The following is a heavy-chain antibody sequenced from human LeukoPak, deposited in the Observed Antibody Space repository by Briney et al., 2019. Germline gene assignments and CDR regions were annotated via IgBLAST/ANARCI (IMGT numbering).Heavy chain of an antibody. Sequence: GGSLRLSCAASGFTFSSYSMNWVRQAPGKGLEWVAVISYDGSNKYYADPVKGRFTISRDNSKNTLNLQMNSLRVEDTAVYYCAKADRSNYDILTGHSSGYAFDIWGQGTMVTVSS. J-gene: IGHJ3*02. D-gene: IGHD3-9*01. V-gene: IGHV3-30*18. CDR1: GFTFSSYS. CDR3: AKADRSNYDILTGHSSGYAFDI. CDR2: ISYDGSNK.